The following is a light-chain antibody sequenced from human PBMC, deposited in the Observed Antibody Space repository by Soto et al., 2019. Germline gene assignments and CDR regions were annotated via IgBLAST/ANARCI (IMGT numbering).Light chain of an antibody. CDR2: EVS. J-gene: IGLJ2*01. Sequence: QSVLTQPPSASGSPGQSVTISCTGTSSDVGVYNYVSWYQQHPGKAPKLMIYEVSKRPSGVPDRFSGSQSGDTASLTVSGLQAEDEADYYCSSVAGIMVFGGGTKVTVL. CDR1: SSDVGVYNY. V-gene: IGLV2-8*01. CDR3: SSVAGIMV.